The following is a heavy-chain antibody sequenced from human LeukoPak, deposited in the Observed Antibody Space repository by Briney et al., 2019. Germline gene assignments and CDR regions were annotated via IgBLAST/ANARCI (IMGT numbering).Heavy chain of an antibody. CDR3: ARDRGIAVAGTGALDI. CDR2: ISSSSSYI. Sequence: KPGGSLRLSCAASGFTFSSYSMNWVRQAPGKGLEWVSSISSSSSYIYYADSVKGRFTISRDNAKNSLYLQMNSLRAEDTAVYYCARDRGIAVAGTGALDIWGQGTMVTVSS. J-gene: IGHJ3*02. V-gene: IGHV3-21*01. CDR1: GFTFSSYS. D-gene: IGHD6-19*01.